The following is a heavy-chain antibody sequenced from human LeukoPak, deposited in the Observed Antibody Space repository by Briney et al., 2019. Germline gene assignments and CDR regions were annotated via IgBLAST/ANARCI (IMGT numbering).Heavy chain of an antibody. CDR1: GFTFSSYG. CDR2: IWYDGSNK. D-gene: IGHD3-3*01. CDR3: EVGSDFYYAS. V-gene: IGHV3-30*02. J-gene: IGHJ5*02. Sequence: GGSLRLSCAASGFTFSSYGMHWVRQAPGKGLEWVAVIWYDGSNKYYADSVKGRFTISRDDSKKTQYLQMNSLRIEDSAVNYCEVGSDFYYASWGQGTLVTVSS.